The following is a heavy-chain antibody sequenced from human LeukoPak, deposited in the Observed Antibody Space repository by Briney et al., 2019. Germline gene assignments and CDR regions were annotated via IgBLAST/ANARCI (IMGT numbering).Heavy chain of an antibody. V-gene: IGHV4-34*01. CDR3: ARGWSSYYYGMDV. J-gene: IGHJ6*02. CDR2: INHSGST. Sequence: SETLSLTCTVSGGSISSYYWSWIRQPPGKGLEWIGEINHSGSTNYNPSLKSRVTISVDTSKNQFSLKLSSVTAADTAVYYCARGWSSYYYGMDVWGQGTTVTVSS. D-gene: IGHD1-1*01. CDR1: GGSISSYY.